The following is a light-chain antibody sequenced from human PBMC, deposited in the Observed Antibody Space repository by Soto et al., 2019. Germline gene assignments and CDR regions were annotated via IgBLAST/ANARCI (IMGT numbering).Light chain of an antibody. CDR1: QTVTSN. CDR3: QQYQNWPLT. CDR2: GAS. V-gene: IGKV3-15*01. Sequence: EIVLTQSPGTLSFSPGERATRSCGASQTVTSNYLAWYQQKPGQAPRLLIFGASIRVTGIPARFSGSGSGTEFTLSISSLQSEDVAVYYCQQYQNWPLTFGGGTKVDIK. J-gene: IGKJ4*01.